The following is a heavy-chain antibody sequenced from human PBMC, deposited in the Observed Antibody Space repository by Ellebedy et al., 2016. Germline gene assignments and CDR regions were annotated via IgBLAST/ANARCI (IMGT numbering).Heavy chain of an antibody. Sequence: GSLRLSCTVSGGSISSSGYFWGWIRQPPGKGLEWIGSIYDTGSTFYNPSLKSRVTISVDTSKNHFSLKLSSVTAADTAVYYCATVPGTGWFDPWGLGTLVTVSS. J-gene: IGHJ5*02. CDR1: GGSISSSGYF. CDR2: IYDTGST. CDR3: ATVPGTGWFDP. D-gene: IGHD6-13*01. V-gene: IGHV4-39*02.